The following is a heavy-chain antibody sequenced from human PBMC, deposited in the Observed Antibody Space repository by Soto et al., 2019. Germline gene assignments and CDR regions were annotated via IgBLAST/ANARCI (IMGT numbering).Heavy chain of an antibody. CDR2: GYYSGST. V-gene: IGHV4-59*11. D-gene: IGHD3-10*01. Sequence: SETLSLTCTVSGTSMTGHFWTWMRQPPGKGLEWIGYGYYSGSTLYNPSLKSRVTMSLDTSKNHFSLRLSSVTSADTAVYYCARGVYLSLVRTGWFDPWGQGTLVTVSS. CDR3: ARGVYLSLVRTGWFDP. J-gene: IGHJ5*02. CDR1: GTSMTGHF.